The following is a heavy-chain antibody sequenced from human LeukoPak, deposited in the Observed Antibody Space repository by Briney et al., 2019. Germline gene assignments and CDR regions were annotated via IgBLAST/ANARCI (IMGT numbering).Heavy chain of an antibody. CDR1: GGSISSSSYY. D-gene: IGHD2-15*01. Sequence: SETLSLTCTVSGGSISSSSYYWGWIRQPPGKGLEWIGSISYSGSTYYNPSLTSRVTMSVDTSKNHFSLKLSSVTAADTAVYYCARAYLRYCSGGSCYSDHYYYMDVWGTGTTVTVSS. CDR2: ISYSGST. J-gene: IGHJ6*03. CDR3: ARAYLRYCSGGSCYSDHYYYMDV. V-gene: IGHV4-39*07.